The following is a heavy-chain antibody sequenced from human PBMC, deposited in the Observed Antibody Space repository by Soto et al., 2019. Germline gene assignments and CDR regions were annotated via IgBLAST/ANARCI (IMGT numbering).Heavy chain of an antibody. J-gene: IGHJ4*02. CDR3: ARDIVGAALFHY. CDR1: GVSVTSYY. Sequence: PSQTLSLACTVSGVSVTSYYWSWVRQPAGKGLEWIGRISSSGNTNYNRSLKSRVSMSLDTSINQFSLKLSAVTAADTAGYFCARDIVGAALFHYWGQGALVTVSS. D-gene: IGHD1-26*01. CDR2: ISSSGNT. V-gene: IGHV4-4*07.